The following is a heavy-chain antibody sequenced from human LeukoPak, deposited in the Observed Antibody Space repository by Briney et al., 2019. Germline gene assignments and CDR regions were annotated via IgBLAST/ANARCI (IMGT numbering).Heavy chain of an antibody. CDR1: GFTFSSYA. CDR3: AKDPSGYYGSGSYYSPSYFDY. J-gene: IGHJ4*02. V-gene: IGHV3-23*01. CDR2: ISGSGGST. Sequence: GGSLRLSCAASGFTFSSYAMSWVGQAPGKGLEWVSAISGSGGSTYYADSVKGRFTISRDNSKNALYLQMNSLRAEDTAVYYCAKDPSGYYGSGSYYSPSYFDYWGQGTLVTVSS. D-gene: IGHD3-10*01.